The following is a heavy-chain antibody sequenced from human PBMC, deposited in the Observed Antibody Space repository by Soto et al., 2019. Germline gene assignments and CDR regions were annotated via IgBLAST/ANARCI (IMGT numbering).Heavy chain of an antibody. Sequence: PSETLCLTYTVSGGSIRGGGYYWSWIRQHPGKGLEWIGYIYYSGSTYYNPSLKSRVTISVDTSKNQFSLKLSSVTAADTAVYYCARDRGTLAVAGTPYYYYGMDVWGQGTTVTVSS. CDR2: IYYSGST. CDR1: GGSIRGGGYY. V-gene: IGHV4-31*03. D-gene: IGHD6-19*01. CDR3: ARDRGTLAVAGTPYYYYGMDV. J-gene: IGHJ6*02.